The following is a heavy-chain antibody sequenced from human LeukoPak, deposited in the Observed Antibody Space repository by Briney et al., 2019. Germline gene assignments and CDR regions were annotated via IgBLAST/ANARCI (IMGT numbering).Heavy chain of an antibody. CDR2: ISTNGDGT. CDR1: GFTFSTYA. CDR3: ARWGSTSCYDY. V-gene: IGHV3-64*01. J-gene: IGHJ4*02. D-gene: IGHD2-2*01. Sequence: AGGSLRLSCAASGFTFSTYAMHWVRQAPGKGLEYVSAISTNGDGTYYANSVKGRFTISRDNSKNTLYLQMGSLRVEDMAVYYCARWGSTSCYDYWGQGTLVTVSS.